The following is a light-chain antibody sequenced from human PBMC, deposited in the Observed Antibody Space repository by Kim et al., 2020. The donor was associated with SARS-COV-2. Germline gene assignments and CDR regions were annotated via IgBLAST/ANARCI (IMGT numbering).Light chain of an antibody. CDR2: EAS. V-gene: IGKV3-11*02. Sequence: EILFTHSPATLSLSPRKRATLSCSASQGIRGYLAWYQQKPGQAPRLLIYEASNRATGIPARFSGSGSGRDFTLTISSLEPEDFAVYYSEKRTSWHTVTFGGGTRWIS. J-gene: IGKJ4*01. CDR1: QGIRGY. CDR3: EKRTSWHTVT.